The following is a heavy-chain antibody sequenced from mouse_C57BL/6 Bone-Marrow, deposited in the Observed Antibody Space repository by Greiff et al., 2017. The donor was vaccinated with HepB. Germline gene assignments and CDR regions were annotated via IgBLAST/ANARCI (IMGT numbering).Heavy chain of an antibody. CDR3: ARHFNITTVVAPAMDY. Sequence: DVHLVESGGGLVKPGGSLKLSCAASGFTFSDYGMHWVRQAPEKGLEWVAYISSGSSTIYYADTVKGRFTISRDNAKNTLFLQMTSLRSEDTAMYYCARHFNITTVVAPAMDYWGQGTSVTVSS. J-gene: IGHJ4*01. V-gene: IGHV5-17*01. CDR1: GFTFSDYG. D-gene: IGHD1-1*01. CDR2: ISSGSSTI.